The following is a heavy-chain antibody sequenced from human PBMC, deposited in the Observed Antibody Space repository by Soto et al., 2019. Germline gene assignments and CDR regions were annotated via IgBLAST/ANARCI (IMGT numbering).Heavy chain of an antibody. CDR3: ARGMGTSPDFDY. Sequence: SVQVSCKASGSTFSSYAISWVRQAPGQGLEWMGWISGYNGNTNYAQKFQGRVSMTTDTSTSTVYMELRSLRSDDTAVYYCARGMGTSPDFDYWGQGTLVTVSS. D-gene: IGHD2-2*01. V-gene: IGHV1-18*01. CDR1: GSTFSSYA. CDR2: ISGYNGNT. J-gene: IGHJ4*02.